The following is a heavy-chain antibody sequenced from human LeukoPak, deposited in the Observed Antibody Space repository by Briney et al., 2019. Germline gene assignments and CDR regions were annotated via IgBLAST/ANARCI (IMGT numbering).Heavy chain of an antibody. D-gene: IGHD2-2*01. CDR1: GFSFSSYA. J-gene: IGHJ6*02. CDR2: ISGSGGST. V-gene: IGHV3-23*01. CDR3: AKDLGVPAAMGRDYYYYGMDV. Sequence: GGSLRLSCAASGFSFSSYAMSWVPQAPGKGLEWVSAISGSGGSTYYADSVKGRFTISRDNSKNTLYLQMNSLRAEDTAVYYCAKDLGVPAAMGRDYYYYGMDVWGQGTTVTVSS.